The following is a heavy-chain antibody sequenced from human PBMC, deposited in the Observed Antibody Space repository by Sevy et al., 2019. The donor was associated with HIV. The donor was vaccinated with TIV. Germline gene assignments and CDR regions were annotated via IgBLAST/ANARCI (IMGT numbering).Heavy chain of an antibody. Sequence: ASVKVSCKASGYTFTNYGISWVRQAPGQGLEWMGWIGAYNGNTNYAQRLQGRVTLTTDTSTSTAYMDLRSLRSDDTAVYYCARLSTVRGQFTWFDPWGQGTLVTVSS. V-gene: IGHV1-18*01. CDR2: IGAYNGNT. D-gene: IGHD3-10*01. CDR3: ARLSTVRGQFTWFDP. J-gene: IGHJ5*02. CDR1: GYTFTNYG.